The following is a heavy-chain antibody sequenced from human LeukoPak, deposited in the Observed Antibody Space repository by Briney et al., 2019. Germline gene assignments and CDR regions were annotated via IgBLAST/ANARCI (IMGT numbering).Heavy chain of an antibody. CDR2: IYYSGST. D-gene: IGHD1-20*01. V-gene: IGHV4-59*01. CDR3: ARDRGLTGDYYYYGMDV. CDR1: GGSISSYY. J-gene: IGHJ6*02. Sequence: SETLSLTCTVSGGSISSYYWCWIRQPPGKGLEWIGYIYYSGSTNYNPSLKSRVTISVDTSKNQFSLKLSSVTAADTAVYYCARDRGLTGDYYYYGMDVWGQGTTVTVSS.